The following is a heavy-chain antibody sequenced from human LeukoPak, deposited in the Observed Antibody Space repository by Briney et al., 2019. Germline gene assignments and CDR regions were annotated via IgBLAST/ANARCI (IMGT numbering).Heavy chain of an antibody. J-gene: IGHJ5*02. V-gene: IGHV3-74*01. Sequence: PGGSLRLSCEASGFTLNKYWMHWVRQAPGKGLVWVSRITGDGSDIAYADSVKGRFTVSRDDAKNILFLQMTSLRVEDTAIYYCARDAYTTTFNWLDPWGQGTLVTVSS. CDR2: ITGDGSDI. D-gene: IGHD4-17*01. CDR3: ARDAYTTTFNWLDP. CDR1: GFTLNKYW.